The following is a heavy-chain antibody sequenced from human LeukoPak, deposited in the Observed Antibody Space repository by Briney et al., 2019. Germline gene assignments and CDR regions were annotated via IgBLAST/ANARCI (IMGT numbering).Heavy chain of an antibody. J-gene: IGHJ4*02. CDR2: INDSGDNI. CDR1: GFSSHIYV. V-gene: IGHV3-23*01. Sequence: PGGSLSLSCVASGFSSHIYVMSWVRQAPGNGLEWVSSINDSGDNINYADSVKGRFPISRDNSKSTLYLQMNSLRPEDTAVYYCAKDRHGIVGATPFDHWGQGTLVIVSS. CDR3: AKDRHGIVGATPFDH. D-gene: IGHD1-26*01.